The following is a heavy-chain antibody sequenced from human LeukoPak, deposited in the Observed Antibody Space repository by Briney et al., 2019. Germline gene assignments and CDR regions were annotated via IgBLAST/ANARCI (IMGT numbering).Heavy chain of an antibody. CDR1: GFTFSDYY. V-gene: IGHV3-11*01. J-gene: IGHJ4*02. CDR2: ISSGGSTI. D-gene: IGHD3-22*01. CDR3: AKDRPNYYGSNGHYYRRDGDY. Sequence: GGSLRLSCAASGFTFSDYYMSWIRQAPGKGLEWVSYISSGGSTIYYADSVKGRFTISRDNSKNTLYLQMNSLRAEDTAVYYCAKDRPNYYGSNGHYYRRDGDYWGQGTLVTVSS.